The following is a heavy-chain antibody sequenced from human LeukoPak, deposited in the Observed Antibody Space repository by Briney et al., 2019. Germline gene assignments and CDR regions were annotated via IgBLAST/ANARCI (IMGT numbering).Heavy chain of an antibody. Sequence: SETLSLTCAVYGGSFSGYYWSRIRQPPGKGLDWIGEINHSGSTNYNPSLKSRVTISVDTSKNQFSLKLSSVTAADTAVYYCARELRFLEWLFAWFDPWGQGTLVTVSS. CDR2: INHSGST. V-gene: IGHV4-34*01. CDR1: GGSFSGYY. CDR3: ARELRFLEWLFAWFDP. J-gene: IGHJ5*02. D-gene: IGHD3-3*01.